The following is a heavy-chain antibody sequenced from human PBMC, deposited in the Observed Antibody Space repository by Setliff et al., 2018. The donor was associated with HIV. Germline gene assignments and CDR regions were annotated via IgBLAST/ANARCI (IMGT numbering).Heavy chain of an antibody. V-gene: IGHV2-5*01. CDR3: ASSIKPPHYFDY. J-gene: IGHJ4*02. D-gene: IGHD3-10*01. CDR1: GFSLSTSGVG. CDR2: IYWNDDK. Sequence: SGPTGEPTQTLTLTCTFSGFSLSTSGVGVGWIRQPPGKALEWLALIYWNDDKRYSPSLKSRLTITKDTSKNQVVLTMTNMDPVDTATYYCASSIKPPHYFDYWGQGTLVTVSS.